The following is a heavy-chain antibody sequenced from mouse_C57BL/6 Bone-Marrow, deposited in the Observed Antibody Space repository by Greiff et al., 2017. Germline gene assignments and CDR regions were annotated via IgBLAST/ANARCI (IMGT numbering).Heavy chain of an antibody. J-gene: IGHJ4*01. CDR3: ARKVYYGSSYYARDY. V-gene: IGHV1-81*01. Sequence: VQLKQSGAELARPGASVKLSCKASGYTFTSYGISWVKQRTGQGLAWIGELYPRSGNTYYNEKFKGKATLTADKSSSTAYMEFRSLTSEDSAVYFCARKVYYGSSYYARDYWGQGTSVTVSS. D-gene: IGHD1-1*01. CDR1: GYTFTSYG. CDR2: LYPRSGNT.